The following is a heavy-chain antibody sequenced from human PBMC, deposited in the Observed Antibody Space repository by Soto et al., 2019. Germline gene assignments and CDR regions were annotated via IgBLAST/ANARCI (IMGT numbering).Heavy chain of an antibody. CDR3: ARVYIYGQGGWFDP. D-gene: IGHD5-18*01. J-gene: IGHJ5*02. CDR1: DGTSRSGGCS. V-gene: IGHV4-30-2*01. CDR2: IYHSGST. Sequence: LQPLRVTCAVSDGTSRSGGCSRSWIRQPQGKSLEWIGYIYHSGSTYYNPSLKSRVTISVDRSKNQFSLKLSSVTAADTAVYYCARVYIYGQGGWFDPWGQGTLVTVSS.